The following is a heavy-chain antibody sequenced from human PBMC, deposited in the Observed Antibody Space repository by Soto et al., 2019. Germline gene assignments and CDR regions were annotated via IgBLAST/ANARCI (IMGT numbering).Heavy chain of an antibody. CDR2: IYYSGST. V-gene: IGHV4-61*01. Sequence: PSETLSLTCTVSGGSVSSGSYYWSWIRQPPGKGLEWIGYIYYSGSTNYNPSLKSRVTISVDTSKNQFSLKLSSVTAADTAVYYCARGTLVPAAMSGYYYYYGMDVWGQGTTVTVSS. D-gene: IGHD2-2*01. J-gene: IGHJ6*02. CDR1: GGSVSSGSYY. CDR3: ARGTLVPAAMSGYYYYYGMDV.